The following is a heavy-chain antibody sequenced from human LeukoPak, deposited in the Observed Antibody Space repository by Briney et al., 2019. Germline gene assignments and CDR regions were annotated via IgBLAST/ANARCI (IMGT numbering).Heavy chain of an antibody. CDR3: AKDCRDYGDYGNYFDY. D-gene: IGHD4-17*01. Sequence: SQTLSLTCTVSGGSISSGGYYWSWIRQHPGKGLEWIGYIYYSGSTYYNPSLKSRVTISVDTSKNQFSLKLSSVTAADTAVYYCAKDCRDYGDYGNYFDYWGQGTLVTVSS. CDR1: GGSISSGGYY. V-gene: IGHV4-31*03. J-gene: IGHJ4*02. CDR2: IYYSGST.